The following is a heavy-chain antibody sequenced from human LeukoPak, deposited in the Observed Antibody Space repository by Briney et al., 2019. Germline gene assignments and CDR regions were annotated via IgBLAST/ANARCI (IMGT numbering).Heavy chain of an antibody. CDR2: IIPIFGSA. J-gene: IGHJ4*02. CDR1: GGTFSSYA. CDR3: ATAPTLYSGSYFFDS. D-gene: IGHD1-26*01. Sequence: ASVKVSCKASGGTFSSYAISWVRQAPGQGLEWMGGIIPIFGSANYAQKFQGRVTITADESTSTAYMELSSLRSEDTAVYYCATAPTLYSGSYFFDSWGQGTLVTVSS. V-gene: IGHV1-69*13.